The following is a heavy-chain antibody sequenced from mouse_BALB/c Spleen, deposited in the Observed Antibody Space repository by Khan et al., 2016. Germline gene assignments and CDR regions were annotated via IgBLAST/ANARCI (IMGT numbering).Heavy chain of an antibody. CDR3: ARRGYGSSYKGLAY. D-gene: IGHD1-1*01. CDR2: ISSGGSYT. V-gene: IGHV5-9*02. CDR1: GFAFSSYD. J-gene: IGHJ3*01. Sequence: EVELVESGGGLVKPGGSLKLSCAATGFAFSSYDMSWVRQTPEKRLEWVATISSGGSYTYYPDSVKGRFTISRDNARNTLYLQMSSLRSEDTALYYSARRGYGSSYKGLAYGGQGTLVTVSA.